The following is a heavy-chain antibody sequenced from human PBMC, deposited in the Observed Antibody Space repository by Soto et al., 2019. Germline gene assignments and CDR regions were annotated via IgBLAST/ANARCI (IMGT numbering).Heavy chain of an antibody. D-gene: IGHD2-15*01. CDR2: ISYDGSNK. CDR1: GFTFSSYG. Sequence: QVQLVESGGGVVQPGRSLSLSCAASGFTFSSYGMHWVRQAPGKGLEWVAVISYDGSNKYYADSVKGRFTISRDNSKNTLDLQMNSLRAEDTAVYYCAKDMVAVVVVAALNYWGQGTLVTVSS. V-gene: IGHV3-30*18. J-gene: IGHJ4*02. CDR3: AKDMVAVVVVAALNY.